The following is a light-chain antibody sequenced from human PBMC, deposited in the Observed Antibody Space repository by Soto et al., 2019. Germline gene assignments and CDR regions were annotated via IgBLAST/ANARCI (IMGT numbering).Light chain of an antibody. J-gene: IGKJ4*01. CDR2: AAS. Sequence: DIQMTQSPSSLSSSVGDRVTITCRASQSISSYLNWYQQKPGKAPKLLIYAASSLQSGVQSRFSGSGSGTDFTLTISSRQPEDFATYYCQQSYSTPLTFGGGTQVEIK. V-gene: IGKV1-39*01. CDR3: QQSYSTPLT. CDR1: QSISSY.